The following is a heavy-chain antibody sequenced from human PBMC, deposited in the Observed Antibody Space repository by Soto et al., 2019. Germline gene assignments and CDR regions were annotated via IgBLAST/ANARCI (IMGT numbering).Heavy chain of an antibody. D-gene: IGHD3-16*01. J-gene: IGHJ6*02. V-gene: IGHV1-8*01. CDR3: AAELRLGELGYYGMDV. Sequence: AAVKVSCKASGYTFTSYDINWVRQATGQGLEWMGWMNPNSGNTGYAQKFQGRVTMTRNTSISTAYMELSSLRSEDTAVYYCAAELRLGELGYYGMDVWGQGTTVTVSS. CDR2: MNPNSGNT. CDR1: GYTFTSYD.